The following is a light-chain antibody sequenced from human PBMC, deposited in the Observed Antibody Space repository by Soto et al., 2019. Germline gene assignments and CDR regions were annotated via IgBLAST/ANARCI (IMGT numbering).Light chain of an antibody. Sequence: DIQMTQSPSSLSASVGDRVTITCRASQSISNYLNWYQQKPGKAPKVLIYDASSLQGGVPSRFSGSGSGTDFTLTISSLQPEDFATYYCQQSYTTPPWTFGQGTKVESK. CDR3: QQSYTTPPWT. V-gene: IGKV1-39*01. CDR2: DAS. J-gene: IGKJ1*01. CDR1: QSISNY.